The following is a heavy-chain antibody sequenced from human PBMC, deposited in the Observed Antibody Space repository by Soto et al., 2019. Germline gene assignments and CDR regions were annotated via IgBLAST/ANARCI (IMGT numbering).Heavy chain of an antibody. CDR1: GGSFSGYY. V-gene: IGHV4-34*01. D-gene: IGHD5-12*01. CDR2: IKDGGLT. Sequence: QVQLQQWGAGLLKPAETLSLTCVVYGGSFSGYYWSWIRQPPGKGLEWIGEIKDGGLTNYSLSLKSRATISKDTPNNQFSLKLHSVTAADTAVYYCARGQEGVVATHWDQGALVTVSS. J-gene: IGHJ4*02. CDR3: ARGQEGVVATH.